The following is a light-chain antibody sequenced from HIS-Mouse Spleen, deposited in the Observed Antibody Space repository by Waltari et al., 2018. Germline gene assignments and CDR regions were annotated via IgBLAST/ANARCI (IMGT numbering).Light chain of an antibody. Sequence: SYELTQPPSVSVSPGQTARITCSGDALLKKDAYLYQQKSGQAPVLVIYEDSKRPSGIPERFSGSSSGTMATLTISGAQVEDEADYYCYSTDSSGNHRVFGGGTKLTVL. CDR1: ALLKKD. CDR3: YSTDSSGNHRV. V-gene: IGLV3-10*01. CDR2: EDS. J-gene: IGLJ2*01.